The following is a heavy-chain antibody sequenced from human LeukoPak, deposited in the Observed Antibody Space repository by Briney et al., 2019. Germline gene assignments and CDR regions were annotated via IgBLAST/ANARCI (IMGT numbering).Heavy chain of an antibody. Sequence: ASVKVSCKASGYTFTGYYMHWVRQAPGQGLEWMGWINPNSGGTNYAQKFQGRVTMTRDTSISTAYMELSRLRSDDTAVYYCARQYSSGWYENWFDPWGQGTLVIVSS. J-gene: IGHJ5*02. CDR1: GYTFTGYY. CDR2: INPNSGGT. V-gene: IGHV1-2*02. CDR3: ARQYSSGWYENWFDP. D-gene: IGHD6-19*01.